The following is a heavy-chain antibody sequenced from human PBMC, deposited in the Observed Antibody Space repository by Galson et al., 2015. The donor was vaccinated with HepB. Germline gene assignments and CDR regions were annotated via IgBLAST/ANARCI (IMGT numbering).Heavy chain of an antibody. Sequence: RLSCAASGFTFSNYWMSWVRQAPGKGLEWVANIKQDGSEKYYVDSVKGRFTISRDNAKNSLYLQMISLRAEDTAVFYCARVGIAPAVDYWGQGTLVTVSS. CDR2: IKQDGSEK. D-gene: IGHD6-13*01. CDR1: GFTFSNYW. J-gene: IGHJ4*02. V-gene: IGHV3-7*03. CDR3: ARVGIAPAVDY.